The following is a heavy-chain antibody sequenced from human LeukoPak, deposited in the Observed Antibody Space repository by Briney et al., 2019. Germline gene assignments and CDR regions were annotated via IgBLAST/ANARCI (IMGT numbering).Heavy chain of an antibody. CDR3: SSTWYGRGWFDP. D-gene: IGHD6-13*01. J-gene: IGHJ5*02. Sequence: GGSLRPSCAASGFTFSAYWMHWVRQAPGKGLVWVSRIISDGSTTDYADSVKGRFTISRDNAKNTLYLQMNSLRAEDTAVYYCSSTWYGRGWFDPWGQGTLVTVSS. CDR2: IISDGSTT. V-gene: IGHV3-74*01. CDR1: GFTFSAYW.